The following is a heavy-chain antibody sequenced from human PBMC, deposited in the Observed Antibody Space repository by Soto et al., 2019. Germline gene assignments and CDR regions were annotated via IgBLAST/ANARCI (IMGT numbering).Heavy chain of an antibody. CDR2: ISGSGGST. J-gene: IGHJ4*02. CDR1: GFSIRNYW. V-gene: IGHV3-23*01. Sequence: GGSLRLSCAASGFSIRNYWMSWVRQAPGKGLEWVSAISGSGGSTYYADSVKGRFTISRDNSKNTLYLQMNSPRAEDTAVYYCAKDGRYYDILTGYYSSGYYFDYWGQGTLVTVSS. D-gene: IGHD3-9*01. CDR3: AKDGRYYDILTGYYSSGYYFDY.